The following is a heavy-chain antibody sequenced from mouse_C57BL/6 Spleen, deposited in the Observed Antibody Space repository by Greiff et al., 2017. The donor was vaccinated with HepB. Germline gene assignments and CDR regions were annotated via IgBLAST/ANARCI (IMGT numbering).Heavy chain of an antibody. CDR3: AREDEDSYYFDY. J-gene: IGHJ2*01. Sequence: VKLQESGPELVKPGASVKISCKASGYTFTDYYINWVKQRPGQGLEWIGWIFPGSGSTYYNEKFKGKATLTADKSSSTAYMLLSSLTSEDSAVYFCAREDEDSYYFDYWGQGTTLTVSS. CDR1: GYTFTDYY. V-gene: IGHV1-75*01. CDR2: IFPGSGST.